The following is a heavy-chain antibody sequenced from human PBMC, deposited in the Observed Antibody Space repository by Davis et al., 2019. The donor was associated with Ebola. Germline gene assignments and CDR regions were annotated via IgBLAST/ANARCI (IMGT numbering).Heavy chain of an antibody. V-gene: IGHV3-23*01. CDR1: GFTFSTYS. D-gene: IGHD6-13*01. Sequence: GESLKISCAASGFTFSTYSMNWVRQAPGKGLEWVSAISGSGGSTYYADSVKGRFTISRDNSKNTLYLQMNSLRAEDTAVYYCAKHYSSSWYFDYWGQGTLVTVSS. J-gene: IGHJ4*02. CDR3: AKHYSSSWYFDY. CDR2: ISGSGGST.